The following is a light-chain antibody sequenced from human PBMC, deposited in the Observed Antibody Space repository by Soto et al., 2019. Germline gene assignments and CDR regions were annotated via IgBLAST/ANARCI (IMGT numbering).Light chain of an antibody. CDR1: QSLFFRSKDKDY. CDR3: HQYYSNPYS. J-gene: IGKJ2*03. CDR2: WST. Sequence: DIVMTQSPDSLAVSLGERATINCKSSQSLFFRSKDKDYLAWYQHKPGQPPKLLFYWSTTRESVVPDRFSGSRSGTDFTHTISSLQDEYVAVYYNHQYYSNPYSFGQGTKLEIK. V-gene: IGKV4-1*01.